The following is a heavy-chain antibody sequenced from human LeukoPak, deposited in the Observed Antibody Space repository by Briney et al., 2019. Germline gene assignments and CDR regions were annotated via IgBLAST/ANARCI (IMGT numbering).Heavy chain of an antibody. Sequence: SETLSLTCTVSGGSISSGSYYWNWIRQPAGKGLEWIGYIYYSGSTNYNPSLKSRVTISVDTSKNQFSLKLSSVTAADTAVYYCARAPDLSGYSRLYYYYYYMDVWGKGTTVTVSS. J-gene: IGHJ6*03. CDR2: IYYSGST. CDR3: ARAPDLSGYSRLYYYYYYMDV. D-gene: IGHD5-12*01. V-gene: IGHV4-61*10. CDR1: GGSISSGSYY.